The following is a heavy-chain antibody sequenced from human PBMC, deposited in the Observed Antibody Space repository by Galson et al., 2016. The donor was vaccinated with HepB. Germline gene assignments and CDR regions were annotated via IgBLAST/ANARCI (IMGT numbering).Heavy chain of an antibody. Sequence: SLRLSCAASGFTSSSYGFHWVRQAPDKGLEWVAVIWHDGSKKYYADSVKGRFTFSRDDSKNTLYLQMNSLRAEDTAVYYCARDLPPLGWGQGTLVTVSS. CDR1: GFTSSSYG. J-gene: IGHJ4*02. V-gene: IGHV3-33*01. CDR2: IWHDGSKK. D-gene: IGHD6-13*01. CDR3: ARDLPPLG.